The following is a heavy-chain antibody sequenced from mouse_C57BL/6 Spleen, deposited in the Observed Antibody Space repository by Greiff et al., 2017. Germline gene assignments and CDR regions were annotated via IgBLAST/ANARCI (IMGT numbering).Heavy chain of an antibody. V-gene: IGHV14-4*01. D-gene: IGHD1-1*01. CDR2: IDPENGDT. CDR3: TTDDSSLDY. J-gene: IGHJ2*01. Sequence: VQLQQSGAELVRPGASVKLSCTASGFNIKDDYMHWVKQRPEKGLEWIGWIDPENGDTEYASKFQGKATITAYTSSNTAYLQLSSLTSEDTAVYSCTTDDSSLDYWGQGTTLTVSA. CDR1: GFNIKDDY.